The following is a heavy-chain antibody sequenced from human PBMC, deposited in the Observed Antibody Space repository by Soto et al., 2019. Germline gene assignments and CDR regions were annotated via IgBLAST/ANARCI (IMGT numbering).Heavy chain of an antibody. Sequence: VSVEVSCKASGYTFTGYYMHCVRQAPRQLLEWMGWINPNSGGTNYAQKFQGRVTMTRDTSISTAYMELSRLRSDDTAVYYWARVVGDFKDYYGMDVWGQGTTVTVSS. CDR2: INPNSGGT. D-gene: IGHD3-3*01. V-gene: IGHV1-2*02. CDR3: ARVVGDFKDYYGMDV. CDR1: GYTFTGYY. J-gene: IGHJ6*02.